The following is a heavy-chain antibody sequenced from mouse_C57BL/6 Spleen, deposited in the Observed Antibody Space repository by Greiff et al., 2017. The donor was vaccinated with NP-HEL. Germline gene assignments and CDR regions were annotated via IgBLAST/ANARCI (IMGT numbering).Heavy chain of an antibody. D-gene: IGHD2-10*01. CDR3: ARKGTYYPLGGFAY. CDR1: GFSLTSYG. Sequence: QVQLKESGPGLVQPSQSLSITCTVSGFSLTSYGVHWVRQSPGKGLEWLGVIWSGGSTDYNAAFISRLSISKDNSKSQVFFKMNSLQADDTAIYYCARKGTYYPLGGFAYWGQGTLVTVSA. J-gene: IGHJ3*01. CDR2: IWSGGST. V-gene: IGHV2-2*01.